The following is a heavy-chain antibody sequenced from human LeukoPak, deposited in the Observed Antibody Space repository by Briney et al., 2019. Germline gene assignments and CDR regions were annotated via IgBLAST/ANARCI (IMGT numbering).Heavy chain of an antibody. Sequence: GSSVNVSCKASGGTFSSYAISWVRQAPGQGLEWMGGIIPIFGTANYAQKFQGRVTITADKSTSTAYMELSSLRSEDTALYYCAKGYSNNNLFDYWGQGTLVTVSS. CDR3: AKGYSNNNLFDY. V-gene: IGHV1-69*06. CDR2: IIPIFGTA. J-gene: IGHJ4*02. CDR1: GGTFSSYA. D-gene: IGHD4-11*01.